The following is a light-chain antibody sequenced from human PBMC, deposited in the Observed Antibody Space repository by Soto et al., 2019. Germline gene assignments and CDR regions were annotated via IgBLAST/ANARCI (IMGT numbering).Light chain of an antibody. CDR2: EVT. CDR1: SSDVGAYNF. Sequence: QSALTQPASVSGSPGQSITISCTGTSSDVGAYNFVSWYQHRPGKAPKLMIYEVTKRPSGVSDRFSGSKSDNTASLTISGLQAEDEADYYCCSYAGRCTNWVFGGGTKLTVL. J-gene: IGLJ3*02. V-gene: IGLV2-23*02. CDR3: CSYAGRCTNWV.